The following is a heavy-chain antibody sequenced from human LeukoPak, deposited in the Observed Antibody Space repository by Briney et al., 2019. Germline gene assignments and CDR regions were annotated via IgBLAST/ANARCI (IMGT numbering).Heavy chain of an antibody. J-gene: IGHJ4*02. Sequence: PSETLSLTCTVSGGSISSYYCSWIRQPPGKGLEWIGCIYYSGSTNHNPSLKSRVTISVDTSKNQFSLKLSSVTAADTAVYYCARALGGGWYDYWGQGTLVTVCS. D-gene: IGHD6-19*01. CDR2: IYYSGST. V-gene: IGHV4-59*01. CDR3: ARALGGGWYDY. CDR1: GGSISSYY.